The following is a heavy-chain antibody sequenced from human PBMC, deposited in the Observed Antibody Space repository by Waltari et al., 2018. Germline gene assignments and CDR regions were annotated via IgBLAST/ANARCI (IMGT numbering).Heavy chain of an antibody. J-gene: IGHJ4*02. CDR3: VRPPHCRGNTCTAL. CDR2: IYNSGTP. D-gene: IGHD3-10*01. Sequence: YLQESGPGLVKPSESLSLTCTVSGASVKSTSYYWGWIRQPPGKGLEWIGSIYNSGTPSYMPSLKSRVTISVDASDKQFYLTLTSVTAADTAVYFCVRPPHCRGNTCTALWGQGALVTVSS. V-gene: IGHV4-39*01. CDR1: GASVKSTSYY.